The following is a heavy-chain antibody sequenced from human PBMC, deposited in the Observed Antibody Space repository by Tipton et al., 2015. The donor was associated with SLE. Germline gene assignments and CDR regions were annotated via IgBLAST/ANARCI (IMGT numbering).Heavy chain of an antibody. Sequence: TLSLTCTVSGGSISTYYWNWIRQPPGKGLEWIGYIYYRGSTNYNPSLKSRVTISVDTSKNQFSLKLTSVTAADTAVYYCAVNVVVKVQVDYWGPGALVTVSS. V-gene: IGHV4-59*12. CDR1: GGSISTYY. J-gene: IGHJ4*02. CDR2: IYYRGST. CDR3: AVNVVVKVQVDY. D-gene: IGHD2-21*01.